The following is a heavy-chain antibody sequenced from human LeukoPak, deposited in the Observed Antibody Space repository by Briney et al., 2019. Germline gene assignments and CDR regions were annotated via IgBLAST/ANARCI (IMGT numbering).Heavy chain of an antibody. Sequence: ASVKVSCKASGYTFTSYDINWVRQATGQGPEWMGWMNPNSGKTGYAQKFQGRVTMTWDTSISTAYMDLSGLRSEDTAVYYCARSPTGAFDIWGQGTMVTVSS. V-gene: IGHV1-8*01. J-gene: IGHJ3*02. CDR2: MNPNSGKT. CDR3: ARSPTGAFDI. CDR1: GYTFTSYD. D-gene: IGHD7-27*01.